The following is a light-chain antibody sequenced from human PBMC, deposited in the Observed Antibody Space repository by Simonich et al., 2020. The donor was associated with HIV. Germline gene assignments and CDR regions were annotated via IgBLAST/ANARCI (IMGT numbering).Light chain of an antibody. Sequence: NFMLTQPHSVSESPGKTVTISCTRRSGSIASSFVQWYQQRPGSSPTTVIYEDYQRPSGVPDRFSGSIDSSSNSASLTIAGLKTEDEADYYCQSYDYTNWVFGGGTKLTVL. CDR1: SGSIASSF. V-gene: IGLV6-57*01. J-gene: IGLJ3*02. CDR2: EDY. CDR3: QSYDYTNWV.